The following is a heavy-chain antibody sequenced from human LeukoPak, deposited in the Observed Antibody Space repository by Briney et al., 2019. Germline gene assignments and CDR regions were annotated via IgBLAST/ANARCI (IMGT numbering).Heavy chain of an antibody. D-gene: IGHD2-15*01. CDR2: ISGSGGST. Sequence: GGSLRLSCAASGFTFSSYAISWVRQAPGKGLEWVSAISGSGGSTYYADSVKGRFTISRDNSKNTLYLHMNSLRAEDTAVYYCALLAYCSGGICYSTDFLGYVQHWGQGTLGTVSS. CDR1: GFTFSSYA. V-gene: IGHV3-23*01. J-gene: IGHJ1*01. CDR3: ALLAYCSGGICYSTDFLGYVQH.